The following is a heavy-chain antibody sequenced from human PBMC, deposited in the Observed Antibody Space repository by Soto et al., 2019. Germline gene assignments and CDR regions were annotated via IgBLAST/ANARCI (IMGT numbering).Heavy chain of an antibody. CDR1: GGTCNNYP. D-gene: IGHD5-12*01. CDR3: ARGRGYSGYDHYYYFDMDV. J-gene: IGHJ6*02. CDR2: SIPIFGTA. V-gene: IGHV1-69*01. Sequence: QVQLVQSGAEVKKPASSVKVSCKASGGTCNNYPITWVRQAPGEGLEWMGGSIPIFGTATYAQNFQGRVTIRVDESTSTAYMELSILRSEDTDVYYCARGRGYSGYDHYYYFDMDVWGHCTTGTVSS.